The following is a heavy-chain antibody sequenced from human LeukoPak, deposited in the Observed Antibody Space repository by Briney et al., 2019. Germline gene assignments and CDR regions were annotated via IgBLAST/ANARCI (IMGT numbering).Heavy chain of an antibody. Sequence: SETLSLTCTVSGGSISSGDYYWSWIRQPPGKGLEWIGYIYYSGSTYYNPSLKSRVTISVDTSKNQFSLKLSSVTAADTAVYYCAYGSGSHTFDYWGQGTLVTVS. CDR2: IYYSGST. V-gene: IGHV4-30-4*01. CDR1: GGSISSGDYY. CDR3: AYGSGSHTFDY. J-gene: IGHJ4*02. D-gene: IGHD3-10*01.